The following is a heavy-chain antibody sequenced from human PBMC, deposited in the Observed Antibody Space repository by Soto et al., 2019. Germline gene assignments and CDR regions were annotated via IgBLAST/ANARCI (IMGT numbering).Heavy chain of an antibody. Sequence: SVKVSCKASGYSFTSYYMHWVRQANGQGLEWMGGIIPLFGTTNYAQKFKGRLTITADESANTTYMELSSLKSEDAAVYYCARASIHGSSWYFWFDPWGQGTLVTVSS. V-gene: IGHV1-69*01. CDR2: IIPLFGTT. CDR1: GYSFTSYY. CDR3: ARASIHGSSWYFWFDP. D-gene: IGHD6-13*01. J-gene: IGHJ5*02.